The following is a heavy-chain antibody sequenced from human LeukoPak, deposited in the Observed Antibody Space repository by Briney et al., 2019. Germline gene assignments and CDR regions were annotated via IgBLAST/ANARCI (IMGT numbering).Heavy chain of an antibody. CDR3: ARTTRYYYYMDA. CDR1: GFTFSDYY. D-gene: IGHD1-1*01. J-gene: IGHJ6*03. V-gene: IGHV3-11*01. CDR2: ISSSVSTI. Sequence: GRSLRLSCAASGFTFSDYYMSWIRQAPGKGLEWVSHISSSVSTIYYADSVKGRFTISRDNAKNSLYLQMNSLRAEDTAVYYCARTTRYYYYMDAWGKGTTVTISS.